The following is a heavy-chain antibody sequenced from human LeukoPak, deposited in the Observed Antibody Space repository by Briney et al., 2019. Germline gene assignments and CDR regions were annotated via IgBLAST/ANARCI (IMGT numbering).Heavy chain of an antibody. CDR1: GFTFSSYS. CDR2: ISSTSSTI. V-gene: IGHV3-48*01. CDR3: ARGCSSTNCWRGDY. J-gene: IGHJ4*02. Sequence: PGGSLRLSCAASGFTFSSYSMNWVRQAPGKGLEWISYISSTSSTIYYADSVKGRFTISRDNAKNSLYLQMNSLRAEDTAVYYCARGCSSTNCWRGDYWGQGTLVTVSS. D-gene: IGHD2-2*01.